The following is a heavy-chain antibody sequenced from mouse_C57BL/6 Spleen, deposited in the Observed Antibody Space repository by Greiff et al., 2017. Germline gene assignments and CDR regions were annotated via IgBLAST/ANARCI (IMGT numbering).Heavy chain of an antibody. CDR1: GYAFSSSW. Sequence: QVQLQQSGPELVKPGASVKISCKASGYAFSSSWMNWVKQRPGKGPEWIGRIYPGAGDTNYNGKFKGKATLTADKSSSTAYMQLSSLTSEDCAVYFCAREQIYYDYLYAMDYWGQGTSVTVSS. D-gene: IGHD2-4*01. V-gene: IGHV1-82*01. CDR3: AREQIYYDYLYAMDY. CDR2: IYPGAGDT. J-gene: IGHJ4*01.